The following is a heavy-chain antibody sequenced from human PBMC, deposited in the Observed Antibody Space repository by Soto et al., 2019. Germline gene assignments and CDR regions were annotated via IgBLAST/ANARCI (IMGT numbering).Heavy chain of an antibody. Sequence: GESLKISCKASGYSFTNYWIGWVRQMLGKGLVWMGIIYPGDSDTRYSPSFQGQVTISADKSISTAYLQWSSLEASDTAMFYCAIRLHSTGYYFDYRGQGTLVTVSS. V-gene: IGHV5-51*01. CDR2: IYPGDSDT. CDR1: GYSFTNYW. J-gene: IGHJ4*02. CDR3: AIRLHSTGYYFDY. D-gene: IGHD6-19*01.